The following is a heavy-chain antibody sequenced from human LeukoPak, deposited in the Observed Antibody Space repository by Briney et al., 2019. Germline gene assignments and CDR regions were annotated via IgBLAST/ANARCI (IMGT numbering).Heavy chain of an antibody. Sequence: GGSLRLSCAASGFSFSGYGMSWVRQAPGKGLEWVSSISNSGGSTYYADTVKGRFTMSRDNFKKMVYLQMNSLRAEDTAVYYCAKEPYYYGSGSPRGTFDYWGQGTLVTVSS. V-gene: IGHV3-23*01. CDR2: ISNSGGST. CDR1: GFSFSGYG. CDR3: AKEPYYYGSGSPRGTFDY. J-gene: IGHJ4*02. D-gene: IGHD3-10*01.